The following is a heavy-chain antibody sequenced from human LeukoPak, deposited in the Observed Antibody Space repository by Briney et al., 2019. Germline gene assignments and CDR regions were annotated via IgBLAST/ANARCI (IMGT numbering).Heavy chain of an antibody. J-gene: IGHJ4*02. CDR1: GFTFSSYS. CDR3: AKDLEDIVVVPAAAPY. Sequence: GGSLRLSCAASGFTFSSYSMNWVRQAPGKGLEWVSYISSSSSTIYYADSVKGRFTISRDNAKNSLYLQMNSLRAEDTAVYYCAKDLEDIVVVPAAAPYWGQGTLVTVSS. CDR2: ISSSSSTI. V-gene: IGHV3-48*04. D-gene: IGHD2-2*01.